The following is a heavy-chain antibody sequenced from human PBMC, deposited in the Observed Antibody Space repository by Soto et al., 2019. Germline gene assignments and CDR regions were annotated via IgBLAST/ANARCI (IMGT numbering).Heavy chain of an antibody. D-gene: IGHD1-1*01. V-gene: IGHV1-18*01. CDR1: GYTFITYG. J-gene: IGHJ4*02. CDR3: ARGTYKDF. CDR2: ISAYNGNT. Sequence: QVQLVQSGAEVKKPGASVKVSCKASGYTFITYGINWVRQAPGQGLEWMAWISAYNGNTYYAQNFQGRVTITTDTSTSKAYMELRRLRSDDTAIYYCARGTYKDFWGQGTLVTVSS.